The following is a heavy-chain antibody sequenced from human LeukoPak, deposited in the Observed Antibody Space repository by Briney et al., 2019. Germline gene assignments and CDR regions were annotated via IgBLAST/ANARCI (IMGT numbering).Heavy chain of an antibody. J-gene: IGHJ3*02. Sequence: PSETLSLTCTVSGGSISSYYWSWIRQPAGKGLEWIGRIYTSGSTNYNPSLKSRVTMSVDTSKNQFSLKLSSMTAADTAVYYCARDRRWELRDAFDIWGQGTMVTVSS. CDR3: ARDRRWELRDAFDI. V-gene: IGHV4-4*07. CDR1: GGSISSYY. D-gene: IGHD1-26*01. CDR2: IYTSGST.